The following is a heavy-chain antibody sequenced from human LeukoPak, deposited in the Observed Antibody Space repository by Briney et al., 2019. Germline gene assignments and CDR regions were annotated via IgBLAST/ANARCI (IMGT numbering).Heavy chain of an antibody. CDR3: ARVLLGYYYGSGSYGYMDV. CDR2: ISAYNGNT. J-gene: IGHJ6*03. CDR1: GYTFTSYA. V-gene: IGHV1-18*01. D-gene: IGHD3-10*01. Sequence: ASVKVSCKASGYTFTSYAITWVRQAPGQGLEWMGWISAYNGNTKYGQRLQGRVTMTTDTSTSTAYMELRSLRSDDTAVYYCARVLLGYYYGSGSYGYMDVWGKGTTVTISS.